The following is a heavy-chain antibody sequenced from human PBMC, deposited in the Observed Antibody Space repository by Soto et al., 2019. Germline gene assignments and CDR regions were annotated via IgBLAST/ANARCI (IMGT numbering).Heavy chain of an antibody. CDR3: AREQETWLQFRAFDF. D-gene: IGHD5-12*01. J-gene: IGHJ3*01. CDR1: GFTFSNYA. CDR2: ISYDGRTS. Sequence: PGGSLRLSCVASGFTFSNYAMHWVRQAPGRGLDWVAFISYDGRTSYYADSVKGRLTISRDNSKNTLSLQMNSLRAEDTALYYRAREQETWLQFRAFDFWGQGTMVTVSS. V-gene: IGHV3-30*04.